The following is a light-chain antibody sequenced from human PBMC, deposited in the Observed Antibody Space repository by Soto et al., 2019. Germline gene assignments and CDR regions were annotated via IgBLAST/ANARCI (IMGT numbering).Light chain of an antibody. CDR2: GAS. CDR3: QQYGSSPRT. CDR1: QSVSSSY. V-gene: IGKV3-20*01. Sequence: EIVLTQSPGTLSLSPGERAILSCRASQSVSSSYLAWYRQKPGQAPSLLIYGASSRANGIPDRFSGSGSGTDFPLTISRLEPEDFAVYYCQQYGSSPRTFGQGTKVEMK. J-gene: IGKJ1*01.